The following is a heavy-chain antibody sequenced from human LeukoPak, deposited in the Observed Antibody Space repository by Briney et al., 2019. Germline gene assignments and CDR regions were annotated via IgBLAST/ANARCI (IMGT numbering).Heavy chain of an antibody. Sequence: ASVKVSCKASGYTFTGYYMHWVRQAPGQGLEWMGWINPNSGGTNYAQKFQGRVTMTRDTSISTAYMELSRLRAEDTAVYYCARDYIDSSGWYPTYYYYYYGMDVWGQGTTVTVSS. V-gene: IGHV1-2*02. CDR2: INPNSGGT. CDR1: GYTFTGYY. CDR3: ARDYIDSSGWYPTYYYYYYGMDV. D-gene: IGHD6-19*01. J-gene: IGHJ6*02.